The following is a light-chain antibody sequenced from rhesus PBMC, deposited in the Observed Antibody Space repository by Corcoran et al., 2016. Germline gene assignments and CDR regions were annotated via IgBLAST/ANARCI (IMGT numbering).Light chain of an antibody. CDR3: QVWYSSSNTDV. Sequence: SYEQTKQPSVTVDSGQTARITGGGENTGSKFVLWHQQKPAQAPVQVIYADSTRPSGIPERFSGPNSVNTPTLTISGVEAGDEADYYCQVWYSSSNTDVFGSGTNLTVL. CDR2: ADS. V-gene: IGLV3-25*01. J-gene: IGLJ6*01. CDR1: NTGSKF.